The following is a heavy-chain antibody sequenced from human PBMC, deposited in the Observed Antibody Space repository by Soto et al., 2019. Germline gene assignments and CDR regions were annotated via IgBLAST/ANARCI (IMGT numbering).Heavy chain of an antibody. CDR1: GFTFSSYG. Sequence: WGSLRVSCAASGFTFSSYGMHWVRQAPGKGLEWVAVISYDGSNKYYADSMKGRFTISRDNSKNTLYLQMNSLRAEDTAVYYCAKGGTGGYYYGMDVWGQGTPVTVSS. CDR2: ISYDGSNK. D-gene: IGHD2-8*02. V-gene: IGHV3-30*18. CDR3: AKGGTGGYYYGMDV. J-gene: IGHJ6*02.